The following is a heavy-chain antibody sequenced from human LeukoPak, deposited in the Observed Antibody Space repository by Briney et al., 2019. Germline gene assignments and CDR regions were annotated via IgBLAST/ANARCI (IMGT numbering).Heavy chain of an antibody. Sequence: GASVKVSCKASGGTFSSYAISWVRQAPGQGLEWMGGIIPIFGTANYAQKFQGRVTITTDESTSTAYMELSSLRSEDTAVYYCAKDPIRLPELNWFDPWGQGTLVTVSS. V-gene: IGHV1-69*05. J-gene: IGHJ5*02. CDR3: AKDPIRLPELNWFDP. CDR1: GGTFSSYA. CDR2: IIPIFGTA. D-gene: IGHD6-25*01.